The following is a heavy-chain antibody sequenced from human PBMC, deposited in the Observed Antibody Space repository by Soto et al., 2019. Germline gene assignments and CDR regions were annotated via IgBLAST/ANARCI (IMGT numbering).Heavy chain of an antibody. CDR2: INGDNGDT. D-gene: IGHD1-7*01. V-gene: IGHV1-3*05. Sequence: QVQLVQSGAEEKKPGASVKVSCKASGYIFNFFSMHWVRQAPGQRLEWLGWINGDNGDTQYSQKLQGRITITMDTSASTVYMEVINLRSEDTAVYYCARPMNFADYLDHWGQGTLVTVSS. CDR1: GYIFNFFS. J-gene: IGHJ4*02. CDR3: ARPMNFADYLDH.